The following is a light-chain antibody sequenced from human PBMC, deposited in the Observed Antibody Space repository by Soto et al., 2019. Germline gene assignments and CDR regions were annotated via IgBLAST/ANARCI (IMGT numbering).Light chain of an antibody. CDR3: SSYTTSNTRQIV. J-gene: IGLJ1*01. Sequence: QSALTQPASVSGSPGQSLTISCTGTSSDVGGYNYVSWYQQHPGKAPKFMIYDVSNRPLGVSNRFSGSKSGNTASLTISGLQAEDEADYYCSSYTTSNTRQIVFGTGTKLTVL. CDR1: SSDVGGYNY. V-gene: IGLV2-14*01. CDR2: DVS.